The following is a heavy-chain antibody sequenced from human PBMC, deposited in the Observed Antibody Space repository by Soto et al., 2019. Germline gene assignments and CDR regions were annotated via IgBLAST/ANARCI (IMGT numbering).Heavy chain of an antibody. V-gene: IGHV5-51*01. CDR2: IYPGDSDT. D-gene: IGHD2-2*01. CDR1: GFTFTSYW. Sequence: GESLKISCKASGFTFTSYWIAWVRQMPGKGLEWMGIIYPGDSDTSYSPSFQGQVTISADKSINTAYLQWSSLKASDTAMYYCAKHEGYCSSTTCSNFDYWRQRTLVTVSS. CDR3: AKHEGYCSSTTCSNFDY. J-gene: IGHJ4*02.